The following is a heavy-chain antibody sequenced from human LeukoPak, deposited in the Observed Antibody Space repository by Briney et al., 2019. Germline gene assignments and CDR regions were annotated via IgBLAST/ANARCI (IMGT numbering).Heavy chain of an antibody. V-gene: IGHV3-7*01. CDR3: ARNPPLDADYYYDSSGYYKPFDY. CDR1: GFTFSSYW. CDR2: IKQDGSEK. D-gene: IGHD3-22*01. Sequence: GGSLRLSCAASGFTFSSYWMSWVRQAPGKGLEWVANIKQDGSEKYYVDSVKGRFTISRDNAKNSLYLQMNSLRAEDTAVYYCARNPPLDADYYYDSSGYYKPFDYWGQGTLVTVSS. J-gene: IGHJ4*02.